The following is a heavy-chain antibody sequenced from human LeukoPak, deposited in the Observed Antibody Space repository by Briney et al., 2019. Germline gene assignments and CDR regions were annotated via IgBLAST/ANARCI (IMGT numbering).Heavy chain of an antibody. Sequence: SETLSLTYAVSGGSISSGGYSWSWIRQPPGKGLEWIGYIYHSGSTYYDPSLKSRVTISVDRSKNQFSLKLSSVTAADTAVYYCASNTYYYDSSGSRLNWFDPWGQGTLVTVSS. D-gene: IGHD3-22*01. CDR2: IYHSGST. CDR3: ASNTYYYDSSGSRLNWFDP. J-gene: IGHJ5*02. CDR1: GGSISSGGYS. V-gene: IGHV4-30-2*01.